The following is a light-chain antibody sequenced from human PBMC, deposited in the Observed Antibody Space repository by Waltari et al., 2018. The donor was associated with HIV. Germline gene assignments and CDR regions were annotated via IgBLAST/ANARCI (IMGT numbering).Light chain of an antibody. CDR2: AAS. Sequence: DIQMTQSPSSLSASVGDRVTITCRASQSISNYLNWYQQKPGKAPKFLIYAASSLQSGVPSRFSGSGSGTDFTLTISSLQPEDFATYYCQQSYPTPPTFGGGTKVEIK. CDR3: QQSYPTPPT. J-gene: IGKJ4*01. V-gene: IGKV1-39*01. CDR1: QSISNY.